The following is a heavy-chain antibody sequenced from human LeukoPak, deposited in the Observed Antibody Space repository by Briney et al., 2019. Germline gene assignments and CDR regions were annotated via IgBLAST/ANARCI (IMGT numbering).Heavy chain of an antibody. CDR3: ARGVGGADY. CDR2: IKEDGSEK. Sequence: GGSLRLSCAASGFTYSSYWMSWVRQAPGKGLEWVANIKEDGSEKYYVDSVKGRFIISRDNARNSLYLQMNSLRAEDTAVYYCARGVGGADYWGQGTLVTVSS. D-gene: IGHD2-21*01. J-gene: IGHJ4*02. V-gene: IGHV3-7*01. CDR1: GFTYSSYW.